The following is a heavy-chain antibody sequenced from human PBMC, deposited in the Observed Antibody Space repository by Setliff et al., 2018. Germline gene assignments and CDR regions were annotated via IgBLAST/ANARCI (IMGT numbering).Heavy chain of an antibody. CDR1: GGTFSSYA. Sequence: SVKVSCKASGGTFSSYAISWVRQAPGQGLEWMGGIIPILGIANYAQKFQGRVTMTSDTSTSTAYMELRGLRSEDTAVYYCARGRPRGYSYGYDYYYYGMDVWGQGTTVTVSS. CDR3: ARGRPRGYSYGYDYYYYGMDV. D-gene: IGHD5-18*01. J-gene: IGHJ6*02. CDR2: IIPILGIA. V-gene: IGHV1-69*10.